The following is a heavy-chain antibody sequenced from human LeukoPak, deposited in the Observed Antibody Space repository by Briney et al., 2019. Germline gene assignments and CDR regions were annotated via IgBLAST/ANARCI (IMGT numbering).Heavy chain of an antibody. CDR1: GYTFTGYY. Sequence: GASVKVSCKASGYTFTGYYMRWVRQAPGQGLEWMGGITPILGTANYAQKFQGRVTINADQSTSTAYMELSSLRSEDTAVYYCARGQHRYYYDSSGYSNTHWGQGTLVTVSS. CDR3: ARGQHRYYYDSSGYSNTH. V-gene: IGHV1-69*10. J-gene: IGHJ4*02. CDR2: ITPILGTA. D-gene: IGHD3-22*01.